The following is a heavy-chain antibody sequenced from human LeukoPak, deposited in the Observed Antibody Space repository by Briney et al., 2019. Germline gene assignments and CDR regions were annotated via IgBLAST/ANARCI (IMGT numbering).Heavy chain of an antibody. D-gene: IGHD6-19*01. CDR2: TYYRSKWYN. Sequence: PSQTLSLTCAISGDSVASNNGAWNWIRQSPSRGLEWLGRTYYRSKWYNDYAMPMKGRISINPDKSKNQFSLQVNSVTPEDTAIYYCARDLGTSGWYTFDYWGQGTLVTVSS. J-gene: IGHJ4*02. V-gene: IGHV6-1*01. CDR3: ARDLGTSGWYTFDY. CDR1: GDSVASNNGA.